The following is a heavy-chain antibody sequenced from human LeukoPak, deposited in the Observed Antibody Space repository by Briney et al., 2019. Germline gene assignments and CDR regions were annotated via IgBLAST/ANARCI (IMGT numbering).Heavy chain of an antibody. CDR1: GYTXTGHY. CDR2: IKPNSGGT. Sequence: ASVKVSCKASGYTXTGHYIHGVRQAPGQGLEWMGWIKPNSGGTNYAQKFQGRVTMTRDTSISTAYLELSSLRSDDTAVYYCARHEGIAAAGAAYWGQGTLVTVSS. CDR3: ARHEGIAAAGAAY. V-gene: IGHV1-2*02. J-gene: IGHJ4*02. D-gene: IGHD6-13*01.